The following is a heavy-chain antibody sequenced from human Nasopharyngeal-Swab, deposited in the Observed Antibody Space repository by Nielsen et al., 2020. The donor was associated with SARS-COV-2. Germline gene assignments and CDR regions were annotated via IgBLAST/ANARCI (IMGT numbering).Heavy chain of an antibody. J-gene: IGHJ4*02. CDR3: AKVLPYCSGGSCQEIIFGTNDY. CDR2: ISGSGGST. D-gene: IGHD2-15*01. Sequence: GGSLRLSCAASGFTFSSYAMSWVRQAPGKGLEWVSAISGSGGSTYYADSVKGRFTISRDNSKNTLYLQMNSLRAEDTAVYYCAKVLPYCSGGSCQEIIFGTNDYWGQGTLVTVSS. V-gene: IGHV3-23*01. CDR1: GFTFSSYA.